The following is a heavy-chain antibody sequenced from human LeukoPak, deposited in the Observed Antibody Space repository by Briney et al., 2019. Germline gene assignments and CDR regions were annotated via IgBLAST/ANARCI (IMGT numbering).Heavy chain of an antibody. J-gene: IGHJ5*02. CDR2: INHSGST. CDR3: ARATLYDDSSGYYQNWFDP. D-gene: IGHD3-22*01. V-gene: IGHV4-34*01. Sequence: PSETLSLTCAVYGGSFSGYYWSWIRQPPGKGLEWIGEINHSGSTTYNPSLKSRVTISVDTSKNQFSLNLSSVTAADTAVYYCARATLYDDSSGYYQNWFDPWGQGTLVTVSS. CDR1: GGSFSGYY.